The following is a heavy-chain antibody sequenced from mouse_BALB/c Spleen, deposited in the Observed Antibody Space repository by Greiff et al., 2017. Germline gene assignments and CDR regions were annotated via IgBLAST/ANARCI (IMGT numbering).Heavy chain of an antibody. J-gene: IGHJ1*01. CDR3: ARYEYGNYGGYFDV. V-gene: IGHV1-77*01. Sequence: VQLQQSGPELVKPGASVKMSCKASGYTFTDYVISWVKQRTGQGLEWIGEIYPGSGSTYYNEKFKGKATLTADKSSNTAYMQLSSLTSEDSAVYFCARYEYGNYGGYFDVWGAGTTVTVSS. CDR2: IYPGSGST. D-gene: IGHD2-10*02. CDR1: GYTFTDYV.